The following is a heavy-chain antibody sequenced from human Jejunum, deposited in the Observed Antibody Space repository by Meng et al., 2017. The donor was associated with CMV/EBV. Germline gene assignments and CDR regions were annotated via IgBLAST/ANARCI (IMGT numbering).Heavy chain of an antibody. CDR1: GFTFSNYD. V-gene: IGHV3-23*01. CDR2: ILGNGSRL. J-gene: IGHJ4*02. Sequence: RLLGAGGGVGKPGGSRILYCAASGFTFSNYDRAWARPAPGKWLEWVSGILGNGSRLHYADSVRGRFTISRDNSKNTVYLQMNSLTVDDTAIYYCASHAFGMAKGWGQGALVTVSS. D-gene: IGHD3-10*01. CDR3: ASHAFGMAKG.